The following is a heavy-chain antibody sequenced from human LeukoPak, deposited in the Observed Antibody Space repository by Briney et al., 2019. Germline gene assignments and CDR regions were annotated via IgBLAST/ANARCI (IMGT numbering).Heavy chain of an antibody. CDR2: ISHDGKKV. CDR3: VRAPGYSNGWYYFDN. J-gene: IGHJ4*02. V-gene: IGHV3-30*09. CDR1: GFNFTTYS. D-gene: IGHD5-18*01. Sequence: GGSLRLSCAASGFNFTTYSMHWVRQAPGKGLQWVAIISHDGKKVNYVDSVKGRIVISRDNSKNTLCLQMNSLRPDDTAVYFCVRAPGYSNGWYYFDNWGQGTLVTVSA.